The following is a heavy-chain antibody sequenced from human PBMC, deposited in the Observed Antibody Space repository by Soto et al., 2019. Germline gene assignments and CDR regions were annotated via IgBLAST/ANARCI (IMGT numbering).Heavy chain of an antibody. D-gene: IGHD3-16*01. Sequence: QVQLVQSGAEVKKPGASVRVSCKASGFTFTNYDINWVRQATGQGLEWMGWMSANRGSAGYAQKCHGRVTRDENTSISTAYMELSGLRSDDTAIYYCARVAKLRVSVGGKTNPYWYFDLWGRGTLLTVSS. J-gene: IGHJ2*01. V-gene: IGHV1-8*01. CDR1: GFTFTNYD. CDR2: MSANRGSA. CDR3: ARVAKLRVSVGGKTNPYWYFDL.